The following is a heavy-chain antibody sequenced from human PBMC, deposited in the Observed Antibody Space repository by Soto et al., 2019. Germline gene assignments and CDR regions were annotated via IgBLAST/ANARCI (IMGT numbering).Heavy chain of an antibody. CDR1: GGSISSNNYY. J-gene: IGHJ4*02. D-gene: IGHD2-2*01. V-gene: IGHV4-39*01. CDR2: MSYSGST. Sequence: QLQLQESGPGLVKPSETLSLTCFVSGGSISSNNYYWGWIRQPPGKGLEWIGSMSYSGSTYYNPSLKSRVTTFVDTSENQFSLLLSSVSAVDTAVYDCSSHLRPTSWRGGHFDYWGQGPLVTVSS. CDR3: SSHLRPTSWRGGHFDY.